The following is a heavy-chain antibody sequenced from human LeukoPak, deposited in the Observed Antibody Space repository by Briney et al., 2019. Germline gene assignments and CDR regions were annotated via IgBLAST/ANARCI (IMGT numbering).Heavy chain of an antibody. D-gene: IGHD1-26*01. Sequence: GGSLRLSCAASGFTFSSYAMHWVRQAPGKGLEWVAVISYDGSNKYYADSVKGRFTISRDNSKNTLYLQMNSLRAEDTAVYYCARSGSYAHYYFDYWGQGTLVTVSS. V-gene: IGHV3-30*04. CDR3: ARSGSYAHYYFDY. CDR1: GFTFSSYA. J-gene: IGHJ4*02. CDR2: ISYDGSNK.